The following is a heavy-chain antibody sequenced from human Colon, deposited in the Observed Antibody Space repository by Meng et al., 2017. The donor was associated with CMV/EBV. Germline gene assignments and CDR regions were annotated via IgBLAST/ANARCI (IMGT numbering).Heavy chain of an antibody. J-gene: IGHJ5*02. CDR2: INHSGST. CDR3: ARDPYYYDSSGYP. Sequence: CAVYGGSFSGYYWSWIRQPPGKGLEWIGEINHSGSTNYNPSLKSRVTISVDTSKNQFSLKLSSVTAADTAVYYCARDPYYYDSSGYPWGQGTLVTVSS. D-gene: IGHD3-22*01. V-gene: IGHV4-34*01. CDR1: GGSFSGYY.